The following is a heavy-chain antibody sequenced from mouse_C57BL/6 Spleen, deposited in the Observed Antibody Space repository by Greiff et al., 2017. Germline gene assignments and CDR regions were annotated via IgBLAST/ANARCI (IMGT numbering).Heavy chain of an antibody. D-gene: IGHD2-4*01. V-gene: IGHV7-3*01. J-gene: IGHJ4*01. CDR2: IRNKANGYTT. CDR3: ARYGNDYDGYAMDY. CDR1: GFTFTDYY. Sequence: DVKLVESGGGLVQPGGSLSLSCAASGFTFTDYYMSWVRQPPGKALEWLGFIRNKANGYTTEYSASVKGRFTISRDNSQSILYLQMNALRAEDSATYYCARYGNDYDGYAMDYWGQGTSVTVSS.